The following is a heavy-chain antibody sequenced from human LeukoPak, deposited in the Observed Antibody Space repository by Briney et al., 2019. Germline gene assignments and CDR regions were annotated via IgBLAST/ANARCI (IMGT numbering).Heavy chain of an antibody. V-gene: IGHV4-61*08. CDR1: GGSIYSGAYS. J-gene: IGHJ4*02. CDR3: ARAPTVTFFDY. D-gene: IGHD4-17*01. Sequence: SETLSLTCVVSGGSIYSGAYSWSWIRQPPGKGLEWIGYIYYSGSTNYNPSLKSRVTISVDTSKNQFSLKLTSVTAADTAVYYCARAPTVTFFDYWGQGTLVTVSS. CDR2: IYYSGST.